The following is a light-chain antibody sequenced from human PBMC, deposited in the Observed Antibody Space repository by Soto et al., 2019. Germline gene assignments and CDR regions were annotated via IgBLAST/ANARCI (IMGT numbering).Light chain of an antibody. CDR2: AAS. Sequence: DIQMTQSPSSLSASVGDRVTITCRASQNIKNYLNWYQQKPGKGPKLLISAASSLQSGVPSRFSGSGSGTDFTLTISSLQPEDFATYHCQQSYNILTFGGGTKVEIK. CDR3: QQSYNILT. V-gene: IGKV1-39*01. J-gene: IGKJ4*01. CDR1: QNIKNY.